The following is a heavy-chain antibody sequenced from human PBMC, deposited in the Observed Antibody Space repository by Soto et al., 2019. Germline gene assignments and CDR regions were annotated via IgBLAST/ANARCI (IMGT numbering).Heavy chain of an antibody. CDR2: INPSGGST. CDR1: GYTFTSYY. J-gene: IGHJ4*02. V-gene: IGHV1-46*03. CDR3: AREAIVPSSGTGPFDY. Sequence: GASVKVSCKASGYTFTSYYMHWVRQAPGQGLEWMGIINPSGGSTSYAQKFQGRVTMTRDTSTSTVYMELSSLRSEDTAVYYCAREAIVPSSGTGPFDYWGQGTLVTVSS. D-gene: IGHD2-8*01.